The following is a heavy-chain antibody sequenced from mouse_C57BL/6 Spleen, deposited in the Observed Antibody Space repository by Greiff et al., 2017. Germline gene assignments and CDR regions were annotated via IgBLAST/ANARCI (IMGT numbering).Heavy chain of an antibody. CDR3: ARPGTTVEYYAMDD. CDR1: GYTFTSYW. Sequence: QVQLQQPGAELVKPGASVKLSCKASGYTFTSYWMHWVKQRPGQGLEWIGMIHPNSGSTNYNEKFKSKATLTVDKSSSAAYMQLSSLTSEDSAVYYCARPGTTVEYYAMDDWGQGTSVTVSS. CDR2: IHPNSGST. V-gene: IGHV1-64*01. J-gene: IGHJ4*01. D-gene: IGHD1-1*01.